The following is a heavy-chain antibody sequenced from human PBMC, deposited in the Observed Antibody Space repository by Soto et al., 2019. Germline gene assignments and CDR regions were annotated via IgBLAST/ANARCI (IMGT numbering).Heavy chain of an antibody. J-gene: IGHJ6*02. V-gene: IGHV3-30-3*01. CDR3: ARERRFLDQIVVGLYYYSMDV. Sequence: QVQLVESGGGVVQPGRSLRLSCAASGFTFSSYAMHWVRQAPGKGLEWVAVISYDGSNKFYADSVKGRFTISRDNSKNTLYLQMNSLRAEDTAVYYCARERRFLDQIVVGLYYYSMDVWGQGTTVTVSS. D-gene: IGHD3-22*01. CDR2: ISYDGSNK. CDR1: GFTFSSYA.